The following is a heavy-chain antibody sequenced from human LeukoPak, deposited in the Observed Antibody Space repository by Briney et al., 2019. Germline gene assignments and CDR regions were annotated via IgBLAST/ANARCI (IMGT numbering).Heavy chain of an antibody. CDR2: IVVGSGNT. D-gene: IGHD3-9*01. CDR1: GFTFTSSA. V-gene: IGHV1-58*02. CDR3: AAVDILTGYLYGMDV. Sequence: GTSVKVSCKASGFTFTSSAMQWVRQARGQRLEWIGLIVVGSGNTNYAQKFQERVTITRDMYTSTAYMEMSSMSSEDTAVYYCAAVDILTGYLYGMDVWGQGTTVTVSS. J-gene: IGHJ6*02.